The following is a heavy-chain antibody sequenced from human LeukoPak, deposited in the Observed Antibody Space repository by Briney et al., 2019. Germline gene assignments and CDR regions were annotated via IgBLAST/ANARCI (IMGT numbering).Heavy chain of an antibody. Sequence: ASVKVSCKASGYTFTSYDINWVRQATGQGLEWMGWMNPNSGNIGYAQKFQGRVTMTRNTSISTAYMELSSLRSEDTAVYYCARGPAGLPHNNWFDPWGQGTLVTVSS. CDR2: MNPNSGNI. J-gene: IGHJ5*02. CDR1: GYTFTSYD. V-gene: IGHV1-8*01. CDR3: ARGPAGLPHNNWFDP. D-gene: IGHD5-12*01.